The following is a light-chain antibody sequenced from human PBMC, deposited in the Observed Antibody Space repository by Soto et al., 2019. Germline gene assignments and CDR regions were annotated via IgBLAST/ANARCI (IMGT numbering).Light chain of an antibody. CDR3: QQYNSFPVFT. Sequence: DIQMTQSPSSLSASVGDRVTISCRASQTISRYLNWYQQKPGKAPNLLIYAASHLHSGVPSRFSGSGSGTDFTLTISSLQPEDFATYYCQQYNSFPVFTFGPGTKVETK. CDR1: QTISRY. J-gene: IGKJ3*01. V-gene: IGKV1-39*01. CDR2: AAS.